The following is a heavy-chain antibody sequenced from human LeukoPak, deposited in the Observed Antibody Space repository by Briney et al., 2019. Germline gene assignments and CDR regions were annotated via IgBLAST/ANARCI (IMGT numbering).Heavy chain of an antibody. CDR3: ARDRCSSTSCHSSKFDY. J-gene: IGHJ4*02. Sequence: GGSLRLSCAASGFTVSSNYMSWVRQAPGKGLEWVSVIYSGGSTYYADSVKGRFTISRDNSKNTLYLQMNSLRAEDTAVYYCARDRCSSTSCHSSKFDYWGQGTLVTVSS. D-gene: IGHD2-2*01. CDR2: IYSGGST. V-gene: IGHV3-53*05. CDR1: GFTVSSNY.